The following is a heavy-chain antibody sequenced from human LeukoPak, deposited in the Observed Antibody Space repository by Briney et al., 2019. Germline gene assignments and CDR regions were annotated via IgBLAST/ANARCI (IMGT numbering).Heavy chain of an antibody. Sequence: PGGSLRLSCAASGFSFSSYWMHWVRQAPGKGLVWVSRINSDGSSTSYADSVKGRFTISRDNAKNTLYLQMNSLRAEDTAVYYCARKPLGSGYDYWGQGTLVTVSS. J-gene: IGHJ4*02. V-gene: IGHV3-74*01. D-gene: IGHD3-22*01. CDR1: GFSFSSYW. CDR3: ARKPLGSGYDY. CDR2: INSDGSST.